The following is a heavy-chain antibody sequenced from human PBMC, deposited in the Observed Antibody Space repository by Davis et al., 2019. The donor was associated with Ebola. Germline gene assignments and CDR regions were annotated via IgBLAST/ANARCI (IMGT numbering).Heavy chain of an antibody. CDR3: ARDLVHIDY. Sequence: GESLKISCAASGFTFSSYYMSWVRQAPGKGLEWVANIKRDGSEKYYVGSVKGRFTVSRDNAKNSLYLQMNSLRAEDTAVYYCARDLVHIDYWGQGTLVTVSS. J-gene: IGHJ4*02. CDR1: GFTFSSYY. V-gene: IGHV3-7*03. D-gene: IGHD6-13*01. CDR2: IKRDGSEK.